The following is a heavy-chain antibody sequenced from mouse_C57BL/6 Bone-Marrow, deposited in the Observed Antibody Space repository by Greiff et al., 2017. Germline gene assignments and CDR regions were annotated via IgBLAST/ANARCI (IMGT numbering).Heavy chain of an antibody. D-gene: IGHD3-2*02. Sequence: QVQLQQPGAELVRPGSSVKLSCKASGYTFTSYWMDWVKQRPRQGLEWIGNIYPSDSETHYNQKFKDKATLTVDKSSSTAYMQLSSLTSEDSAVYYCAGSHSSVYAMDYWGQGTSVTVSS. CDR3: AGSHSSVYAMDY. J-gene: IGHJ4*01. V-gene: IGHV1-61*01. CDR1: GYTFTSYW. CDR2: IYPSDSET.